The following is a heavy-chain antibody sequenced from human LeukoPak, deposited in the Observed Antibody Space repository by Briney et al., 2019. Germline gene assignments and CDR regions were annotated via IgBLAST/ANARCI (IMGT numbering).Heavy chain of an antibody. CDR1: GFTFSSYS. Sequence: GGFLRLSCAASGFTFSSYSMNWVRQAPGKGLEWVSSISSSSSYIYYADSVKVRFPVSRDNAKNSLYLQMNSLRAEDTAVYYCARGRYGDYYFDYWGQGTLVTVSS. D-gene: IGHD4-17*01. CDR3: ARGRYGDYYFDY. V-gene: IGHV3-21*01. CDR2: ISSSSSYI. J-gene: IGHJ4*02.